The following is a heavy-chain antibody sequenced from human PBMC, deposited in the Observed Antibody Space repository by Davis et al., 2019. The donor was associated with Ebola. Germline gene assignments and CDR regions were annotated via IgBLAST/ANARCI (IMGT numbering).Heavy chain of an antibody. CDR3: ARHGGEGYSYAVDY. CDR1: GGSVSSGYYY. D-gene: IGHD5-18*01. CDR2: IYYSGST. Sequence: SETLSLTCTVSGGSVSSGYYYWSWVRQPPGKGREWIGYIYYSGSTKNSPSLKSRVTISVDTSKNQFSLKLRSVTTADTAVYYCARHGGEGYSYAVDYWGQGTLVTVSS. V-gene: IGHV4-61*01. J-gene: IGHJ4*02.